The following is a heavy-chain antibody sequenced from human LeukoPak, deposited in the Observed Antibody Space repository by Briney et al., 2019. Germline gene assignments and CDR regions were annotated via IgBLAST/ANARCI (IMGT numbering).Heavy chain of an antibody. V-gene: IGHV3-74*01. CDR1: EFTFSRYW. CDR3: ARDPYNGAYSEGYYYYYMDV. Sequence: GGSLRLSCAASEFTFSRYWMHWVRHAPGKGLVWVSRINSDGSSRSYADSVKGRFTISRDNAKNSLYLQMNSLRVEDTAIYYCARDPYNGAYSEGYYYYYMDVWGKGTTVTVSS. D-gene: IGHD1-1*01. CDR2: INSDGSSR. J-gene: IGHJ6*03.